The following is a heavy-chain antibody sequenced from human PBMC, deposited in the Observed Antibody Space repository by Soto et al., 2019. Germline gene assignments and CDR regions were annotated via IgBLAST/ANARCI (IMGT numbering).Heavy chain of an antibody. CDR2: ISDDGDNR. J-gene: IGHJ5*02. V-gene: IGHV3-30-3*01. CDR1: GFTFSTYT. Sequence: QVQLVESGGYVVQPGRSLRLSCTASGFTFSTYTMHWVRQSPGKGREWLAFISDDGDNRYYAESVRGQFTISRDNSTNTMYLKMHSLRPEDTAVYDSAIYGPTTAAGNNWFDPWGQGTLVTVSS. D-gene: IGHD6-13*01. CDR3: AIYGPTTAAGNNWFDP.